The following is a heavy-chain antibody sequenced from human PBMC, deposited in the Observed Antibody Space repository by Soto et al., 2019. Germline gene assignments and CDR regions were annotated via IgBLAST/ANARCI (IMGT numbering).Heavy chain of an antibody. CDR2: ISAGKGNT. CDR3: AIDVGATQDYYYYGMDV. Sequence: ASVKVSCKASNYAFTSYGIMWVRQAPGQGLEWMGWISAGKGNTNYAQRFQDRITLTTDTSTTTAYMELRSLRSEDTAVYYCAIDVGATQDYYYYGMDVWGQGPTVTV. V-gene: IGHV1-18*01. J-gene: IGHJ6*02. CDR1: NYAFTSYG. D-gene: IGHD1-26*01.